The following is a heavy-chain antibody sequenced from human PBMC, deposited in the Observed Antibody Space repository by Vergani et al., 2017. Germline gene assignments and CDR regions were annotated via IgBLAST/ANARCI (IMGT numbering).Heavy chain of an antibody. Sequence: EVQLLESGGDLVQPGGSLRLSCTASGFIFSTYAMSWVRQAPGKGLEWVSGISASGAPTYYADSVKGRVTISRDDSKNTVYLQINSLRAEDTATYFCAKGLGITLTAVWGGLDSWGPGTVVVVSS. CDR3: AKGLGITLTAVWGGLDS. CDR1: GFIFSTYA. J-gene: IGHJ4*02. D-gene: IGHD3-16*01. V-gene: IGHV3-23*01. CDR2: ISASGAPT.